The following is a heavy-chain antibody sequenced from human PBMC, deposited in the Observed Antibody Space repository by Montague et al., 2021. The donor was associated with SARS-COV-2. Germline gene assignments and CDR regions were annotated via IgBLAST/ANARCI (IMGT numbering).Heavy chain of an antibody. J-gene: IGHJ4*02. D-gene: IGHD6-13*01. V-gene: IGHV3-7*01. CDR3: ARDPVEQQQLVHSLDY. CDR2: IKQDGSAQ. CDR1: GFTFSTYW. Sequence: SLRLSCAASGFTFSTYWMTWVRHAPGKGLEWVANIKQDGSAQYYVDSVRGRFTVSRDNAKKLLFLQMNSLRAEDTAVYFCARDPVEQQQLVHSLDYWGQGTLVIVSS.